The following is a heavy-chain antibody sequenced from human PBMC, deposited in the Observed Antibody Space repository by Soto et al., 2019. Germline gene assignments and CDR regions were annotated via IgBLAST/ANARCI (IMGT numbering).Heavy chain of an antibody. CDR2: IKQDGREK. V-gene: IGHV3-7*01. CDR1: GFTFSSYW. CDR3: ARAARPGGGDHLNH. J-gene: IGHJ5*02. Sequence: EVQLVESGGGLVQPGGSLRLSCAASGFTFSSYWMSWVRQAPGKGLEWVANIKQDGREKYYVDSVKGRFTISRDNAKNSLDLKINSVRAEDTAVYYCARAARPGGGDHLNHWGQGTLVTLSS. D-gene: IGHD4-17*01.